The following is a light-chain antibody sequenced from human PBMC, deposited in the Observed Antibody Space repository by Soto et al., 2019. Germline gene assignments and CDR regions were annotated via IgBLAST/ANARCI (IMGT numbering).Light chain of an antibody. CDR1: SSDVGGYTY. V-gene: IGLV2-14*01. CDR3: SSYTSSSPYV. Sequence: QSALTQPASVSGSPGQSITISCTGTSSDVGGYTYVSWYQQHPGRAHKLMIFDVSNRPSRVSRRFSGSKSGNTASLTISGLQAEDEADYYCSSYTSSSPYVFGTGTKVTVL. J-gene: IGLJ1*01. CDR2: DVS.